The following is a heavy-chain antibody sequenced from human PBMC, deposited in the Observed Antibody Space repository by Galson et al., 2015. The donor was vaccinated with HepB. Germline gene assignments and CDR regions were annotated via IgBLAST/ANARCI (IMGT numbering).Heavy chain of an antibody. CDR2: ISGSGGST. CDR3: AKDLLVTTYFDY. D-gene: IGHD5-12*01. Sequence: SLRLSCAASGFTFSSYAMSWVRQAPGKGLEWVSAISGSGGSTYYADSVKGRFTISRDNSKNTLYLQMNSLRAEDTAVYYCAKDLLVTTYFDYWGQGTLVTVSS. J-gene: IGHJ4*02. CDR1: GFTFSSYA. V-gene: IGHV3-23*01.